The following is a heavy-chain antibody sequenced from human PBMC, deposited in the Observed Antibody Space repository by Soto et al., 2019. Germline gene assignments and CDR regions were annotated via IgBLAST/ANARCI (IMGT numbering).Heavy chain of an antibody. Sequence: GGSLRLSCAASGFTFSSYAMSWVRQAPGKGLEWVSAISGSGGSTYYADSVKGRFTISRGNSKDTLYLQMNSLRAEDTAVYYCAKGRGYCSSTSCYVGSDYWGQGTLVTVSS. CDR2: ISGSGGST. CDR1: GFTFSSYA. J-gene: IGHJ4*02. CDR3: AKGRGYCSSTSCYVGSDY. D-gene: IGHD2-2*01. V-gene: IGHV3-23*01.